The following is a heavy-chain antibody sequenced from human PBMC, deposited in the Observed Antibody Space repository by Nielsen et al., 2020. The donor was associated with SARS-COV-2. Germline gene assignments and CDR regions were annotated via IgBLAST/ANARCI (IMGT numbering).Heavy chain of an antibody. V-gene: IGHV3-33*06. Sequence: GGSLRLSCAASGFTFSSYGMHWVRQAPGKGLEWVAVIWYDGSNKYYADSVKGRFTISRDNSKNTLYLQMNSLRAEDTAVYYCAKSNPPLWHWYFDLWGRGTLVTVSS. D-gene: IGHD2-21*01. CDR2: IWYDGSNK. J-gene: IGHJ2*01. CDR3: AKSNPPLWHWYFDL. CDR1: GFTFSSYG.